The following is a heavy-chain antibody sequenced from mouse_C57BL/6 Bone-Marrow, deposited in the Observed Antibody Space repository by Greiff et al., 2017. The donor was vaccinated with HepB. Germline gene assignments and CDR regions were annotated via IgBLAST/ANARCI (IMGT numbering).Heavy chain of an antibody. CDR2: IYPGRGST. CDR1: GYTFTSYW. D-gene: IGHD2-5*01. Sequence: VQLQQPGAELVKPGASVKMSCKASGYTFTSYWITWVKQRPGQGLEWIGDIYPGRGSTNYNEKFKSKATLTVDTSSSTAYMQLSSLTSEDSAVYYCARMNFGYSNYEGYYFDYWGQGTTLTVSS. CDR3: ARMNFGYSNYEGYYFDY. J-gene: IGHJ2*01. V-gene: IGHV1-55*01.